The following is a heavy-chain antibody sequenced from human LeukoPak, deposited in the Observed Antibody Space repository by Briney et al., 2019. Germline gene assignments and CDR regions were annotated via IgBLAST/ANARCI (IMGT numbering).Heavy chain of an antibody. CDR3: AKEGAATGFDY. CDR2: IKEDGSAK. Sequence: GGSLRLSCAGTGFTLSEYWMSWVRQAPGKGLEWVANIKEDGSAKYYLDSVKGRFTVSRDSAENSVHLQMNSLRAEDTGVYYCAKEGAATGFDYWGQGTLVTVSS. V-gene: IGHV3-7*05. J-gene: IGHJ4*02. D-gene: IGHD6-13*01. CDR1: GFTLSEYW.